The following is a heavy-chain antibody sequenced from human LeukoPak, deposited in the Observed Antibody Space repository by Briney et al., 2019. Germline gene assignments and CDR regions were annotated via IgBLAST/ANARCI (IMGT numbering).Heavy chain of an antibody. CDR1: GFTFSDYD. J-gene: IGHJ6*02. CDR2: ITSSGSII. V-gene: IGHV3-48*02. Sequence: PGGSLRLSCAASGFTFSDYDMNWVRQAPGKGLEWVSYITSSGSIIYYADSVKGRFTISRDNAKNSLYLQMNSLRDEDTAVYYCARDHKYQRGPPYYYYGMDVWGHGTTVTVSS. CDR3: ARDHKYQRGPPYYYYGMDV. D-gene: IGHD2-2*01.